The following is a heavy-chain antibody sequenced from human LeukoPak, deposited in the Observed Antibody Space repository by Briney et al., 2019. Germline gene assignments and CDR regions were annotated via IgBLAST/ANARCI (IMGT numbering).Heavy chain of an antibody. CDR1: GYTFTSYD. Sequence: ASVKVSCKASGYTFTSYDINWVRQATGQGREWMGWMNPNSGNTGYAQKFQGRVTITRNTSISTAYMELSRLRYEDTAVYYCARGGEYSGSYYDWFDPWGQGPLVTVSS. D-gene: IGHD1-26*01. J-gene: IGHJ5*02. V-gene: IGHV1-8*03. CDR2: MNPNSGNT. CDR3: ARGGEYSGSYYDWFDP.